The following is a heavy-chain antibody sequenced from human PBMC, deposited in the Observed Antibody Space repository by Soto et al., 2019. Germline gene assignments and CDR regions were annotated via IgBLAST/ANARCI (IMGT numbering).Heavy chain of an antibody. CDR3: TRVPKCDSSSCYSYFDF. CDR1: GFTFSNYW. Sequence: PGGSLRLSCAASGFTFSNYWMHWVRQAPGKGPVWVSRISSDGTSTTYADSVKGRFTISRDNAKNTLYLQLNSLRAEDTAVYYCTRVPKCDSSSCYSYFDFWGQGALVTVSS. V-gene: IGHV3-74*01. CDR2: ISSDGTST. D-gene: IGHD2-2*01. J-gene: IGHJ4*02.